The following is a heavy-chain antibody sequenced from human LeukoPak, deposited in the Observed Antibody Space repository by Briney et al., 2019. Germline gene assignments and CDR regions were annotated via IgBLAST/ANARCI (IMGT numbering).Heavy chain of an antibody. CDR1: GFTFSSYA. V-gene: IGHV3-23*01. Sequence: GGSLRLSCAASGFTFSSYAMTWVRQAPGKGLEWVSGINDSGGSTYYADSVKGRFTISRDNSKNTLYMQMNSLRAEDTAVYYCAKDLGYNWNYFDYWGQGTLVTVSS. D-gene: IGHD1-20*01. J-gene: IGHJ4*02. CDR2: INDSGGST. CDR3: AKDLGYNWNYFDY.